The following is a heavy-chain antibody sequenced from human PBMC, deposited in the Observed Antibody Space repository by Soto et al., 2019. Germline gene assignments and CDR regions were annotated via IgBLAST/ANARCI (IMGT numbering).Heavy chain of an antibody. Sequence: GGSLRLSCAASGFTFGDYYMTWIRQAPGKGLEWVSYISSTGTYTNYADSVKGRFTISRDNAKNSLYLQMYSLRDEDTAVYYCVRDPSKRSPPDYWGQGTLVTVS. CDR3: VRDPSKRSPPDY. V-gene: IGHV3-11*05. CDR2: ISSTGTYT. J-gene: IGHJ4*02. CDR1: GFTFGDYY.